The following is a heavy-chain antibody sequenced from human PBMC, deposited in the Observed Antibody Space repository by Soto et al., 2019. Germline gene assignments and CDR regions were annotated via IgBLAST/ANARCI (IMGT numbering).Heavy chain of an antibody. J-gene: IGHJ5*02. D-gene: IGHD3-16*02. CDR2: IYPGDSDT. CDR3: ARSAYDVWGSYRPSWFDP. CDR1: GYSFTSYW. V-gene: IGHV5-51*01. Sequence: PGESLKISCKGSGYSFTSYWIGWVRQMPGKGLVWMGIIYPGDSDTRYSPSFQGQVTISADKSISTAYLQWSSLKASDTAMSYCARSAYDVWGSYRPSWFDPWGQGTLVTVSS.